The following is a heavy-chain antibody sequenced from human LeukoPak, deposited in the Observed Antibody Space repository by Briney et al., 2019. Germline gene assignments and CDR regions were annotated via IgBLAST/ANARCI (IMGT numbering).Heavy chain of an antibody. V-gene: IGHV3-33*01. CDR2: IWFDDTKK. CDR3: AGSGPQGGYYYGLDV. J-gene: IGHJ6*02. D-gene: IGHD3-10*01. Sequence: PGRSLRLSCAASGFTFSTYGMHWVRQAPGKGLEWVAIIWFDDTKKYYTDSLKGRFTISRDNSKNTLYLQMNSLRAEDTAVYYCAGSGPQGGYYYGLDVWGQGTTVTVSS. CDR1: GFTFSTYG.